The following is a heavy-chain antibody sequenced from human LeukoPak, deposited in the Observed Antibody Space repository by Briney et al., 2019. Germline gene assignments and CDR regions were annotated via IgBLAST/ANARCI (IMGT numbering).Heavy chain of an antibody. CDR2: INPSGGST. J-gene: IGHJ4*02. D-gene: IGHD3-22*01. CDR1: GYTFTSYY. V-gene: IGHV1-46*01. CDR3: ARERYYYDSSGYFRY. Sequence: ASVKVSCKASGYTFTSYYMHWVRQAPGQGLEWMGIINPSGGSTSYAQKFQGRVTMTRDTSTSTVYMELSSLRSEDTAVYYCARERYYYDSSGYFRYWGQGTLVTVSS.